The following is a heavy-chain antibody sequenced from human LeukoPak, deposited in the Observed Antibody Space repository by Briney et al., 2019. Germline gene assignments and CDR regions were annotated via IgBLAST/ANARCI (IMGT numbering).Heavy chain of an antibody. Sequence: GGSLRLSCAASGFTFSSYWMHWVRQAPGKGLVWVSRVNSDESSTSYADSVKCRFTISRDNAKNTLYLQMNSLRAEDTAVYYCARAYYYDSSGYLGDAFDIWGQGTMVTVSS. J-gene: IGHJ3*02. CDR1: GFTFSSYW. CDR3: ARAYYYDSSGYLGDAFDI. CDR2: VNSDESST. V-gene: IGHV3-74*01. D-gene: IGHD3-22*01.